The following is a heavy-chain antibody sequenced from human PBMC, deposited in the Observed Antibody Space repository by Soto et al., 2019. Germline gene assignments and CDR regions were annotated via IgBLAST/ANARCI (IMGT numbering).Heavy chain of an antibody. CDR2: ISAFNGNT. V-gene: IGHV1-18*01. D-gene: IGHD5-12*01. CDR3: SRTRGNSGYYRDFNS. CDR1: GYTFTSYG. Sequence: QVQLVQSGAEVKKPGASVKVSCKASGYTFTSYGISWVRQAPGQGLEWMGWISAFNGNTNYAQMFQGRVSMTADTSTTTAYLDLRSLRSDDTAVYYCSRTRGNSGYYRDFNSWGQGTPVTVSS. J-gene: IGHJ4*02.